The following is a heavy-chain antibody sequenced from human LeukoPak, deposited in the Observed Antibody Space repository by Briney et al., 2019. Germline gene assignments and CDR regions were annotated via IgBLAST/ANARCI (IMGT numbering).Heavy chain of an antibody. Sequence: PGGSLRLSCAASGFMFSSYGMHWVCQAPGKGLEWVAFIRYDGSNIYYADFVKGRFTISRDNAKNSLYLQVNSLRAEDRAVYYCARDASITMIFGSAFDIWGQGTMVTVSS. D-gene: IGHD3-22*01. J-gene: IGHJ3*02. V-gene: IGHV3-30*02. CDR2: IRYDGSNI. CDR1: GFMFSSYG. CDR3: ARDASITMIFGSAFDI.